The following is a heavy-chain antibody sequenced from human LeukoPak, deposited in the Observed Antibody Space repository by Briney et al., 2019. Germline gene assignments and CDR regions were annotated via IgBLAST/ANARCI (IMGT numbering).Heavy chain of an antibody. J-gene: IGHJ3*02. D-gene: IGHD3-16*01. Sequence: AGGSLRLSCAASGFTFSSYSMNWVRQAPGKGLEWVSSISSSSSYIYYADSVKGRFTISRDNAKNSLYLQMNSLRAEDTAVYYCARDGEVGVNAFDIWGQGTMVTVSS. CDR1: GFTFSSYS. V-gene: IGHV3-21*01. CDR2: ISSSSSYI. CDR3: ARDGEVGVNAFDI.